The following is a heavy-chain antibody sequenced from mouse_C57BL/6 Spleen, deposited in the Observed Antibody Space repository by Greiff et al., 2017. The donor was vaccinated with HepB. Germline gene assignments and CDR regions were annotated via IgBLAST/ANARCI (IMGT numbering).Heavy chain of an antibody. V-gene: IGHV1-61*01. D-gene: IGHD1-1*01. J-gene: IGHJ2*01. Sequence: QVQLQQPGAELVRPGSSVKLSCKASGYTFTSYWLDWVKQRPGQGLEWIGNIYPSDSETHYNQKFKDKATLTVDKSSSTAYMQLSSLTSEDSAVYYCARSGDGSSFDYWGQGTTLTVSS. CDR2: IYPSDSET. CDR1: GYTFTSYW. CDR3: ARSGDGSSFDY.